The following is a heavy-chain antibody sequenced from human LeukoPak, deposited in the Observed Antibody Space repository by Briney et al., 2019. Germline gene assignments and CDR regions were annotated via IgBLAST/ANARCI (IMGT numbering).Heavy chain of an antibody. V-gene: IGHV4-34*01. Sequence: PSETLSLTCGVYGGSFSGYHWSWIRQSPGKGLEWIGEINHSGSTNYNPSLKSRVTISVDTSKNQFSLKLSSVTAADTAAYYCARADDYWGQGTLVTVSS. CDR2: INHSGST. J-gene: IGHJ4*02. CDR3: ARADDY. CDR1: GGSFSGYH.